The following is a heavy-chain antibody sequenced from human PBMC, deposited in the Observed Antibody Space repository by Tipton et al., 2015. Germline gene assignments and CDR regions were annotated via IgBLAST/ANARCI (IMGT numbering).Heavy chain of an antibody. J-gene: IGHJ4*02. CDR3: ARSGDTYSDY. CDR2: IYHSGIT. CDR1: GDSMTTGIYY. Sequence: TLSLTCTVSGDSMTTGIYYWSWIRQHPGKGLEWIGYIYHSGITYYNPSLKSRLTISLDKSRSRFSLQLSPVTAADTAVYYCARSGDTYSDYWGQGTLVTVSS. V-gene: IGHV4-31*03. D-gene: IGHD4-11*01.